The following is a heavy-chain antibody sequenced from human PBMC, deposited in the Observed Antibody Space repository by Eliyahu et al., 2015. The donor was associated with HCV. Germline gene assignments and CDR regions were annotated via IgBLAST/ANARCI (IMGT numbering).Heavy chain of an antibody. CDR2: VSPNTGGT. D-gene: IGHD3-9*01. CDR3: ARDQDNRDILTGYLPPDAFDI. V-gene: IGHV1-2*02. J-gene: IGHJ3*02. Sequence: QVQLVQSGAEVKKPGASVKVSCKASGYTFTAYXIHWGRQAPGQGLEWMGWVSPNTGGTNYAQKFQGRVTMTRDTSISTAYMELSRLRSDDTAVYYCARDQDNRDILTGYLPPDAFDIWGQGTLVTVSS. CDR1: GYTFTAYX.